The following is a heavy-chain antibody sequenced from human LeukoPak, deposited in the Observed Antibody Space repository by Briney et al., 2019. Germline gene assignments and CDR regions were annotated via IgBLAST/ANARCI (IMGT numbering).Heavy chain of an antibody. V-gene: IGHV5-51*01. CDR1: GYNFNIYW. Sequence: GESLKISCEASGYNFNIYWIGWVRQMPGKGLEWMGIISPGGSDTRYSPSFEGQVTISADRSINTAYLQWSSLKASDTAIYYSARQQAVPGPGIDYWGQGTVVIVSS. D-gene: IGHD6-19*01. CDR3: ARQQAVPGPGIDY. CDR2: ISPGGSDT. J-gene: IGHJ4*02.